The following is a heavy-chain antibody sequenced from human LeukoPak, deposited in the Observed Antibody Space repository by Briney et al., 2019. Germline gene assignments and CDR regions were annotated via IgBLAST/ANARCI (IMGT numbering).Heavy chain of an antibody. Sequence: SETLSLTCTVSGGSISSYYWSWIRQPAGKGLEWVGRIYTSGSTNYNPSLKSRVTMSVDTSKNQFSLKLNSVTAADTAVYYCARTGQWDLTQTQYYYYYYMDVWGKGTTVTVSS. CDR2: IYTSGST. CDR3: ARTGQWDLTQTQYYYYYYMDV. CDR1: GGSISSYY. V-gene: IGHV4-4*07. D-gene: IGHD1-26*01. J-gene: IGHJ6*03.